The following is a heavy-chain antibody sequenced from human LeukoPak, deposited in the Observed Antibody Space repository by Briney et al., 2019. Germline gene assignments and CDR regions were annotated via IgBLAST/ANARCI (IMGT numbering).Heavy chain of an antibody. CDR1: GGSISSGSYY. Sequence: SETLSLTCTVSGGSISSGSYYWSWIRQPAGKGLEWIGRIYTSGSTNYNPSLKSRVTMSVDMSKNQFSLKLSSVTAADTAVYYCARDLKGADDAFDIWGQGTMVTVSS. J-gene: IGHJ3*02. V-gene: IGHV4-61*02. CDR3: ARDLKGADDAFDI. CDR2: IYTSGST. D-gene: IGHD3-16*01.